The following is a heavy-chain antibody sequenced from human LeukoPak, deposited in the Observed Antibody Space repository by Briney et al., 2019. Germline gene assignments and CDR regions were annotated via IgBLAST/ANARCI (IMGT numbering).Heavy chain of an antibody. J-gene: IGHJ5*02. V-gene: IGHV3-9*01. CDR2: ISWNSGSI. CDR1: GFTFDDYA. D-gene: IGHD6-19*01. Sequence: GGSLRLSCAASGFTFDDYAMHWVRQAPGKGLEWVSGISWNSGSIGYADSVKGRFTISRDNAKNTPYLQMNSLRAEDTAVYYCAKGTGYSSGWHDTWGQGTLVTVSS. CDR3: AKGTGYSSGWHDT.